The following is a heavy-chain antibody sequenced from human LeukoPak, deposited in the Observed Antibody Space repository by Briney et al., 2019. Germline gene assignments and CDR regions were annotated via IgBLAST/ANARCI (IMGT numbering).Heavy chain of an antibody. V-gene: IGHV4-4*07. CDR2: IYTSGTT. CDR1: GGSISSFY. J-gene: IGHJ3*02. CDR3: VRGHLVGGWFKYDAFDI. D-gene: IGHD6-19*01. Sequence: ASETLSLTCSVSGGSISSFYCNWMRQPAGKGLEWIGRIYTSGTTTYNPSLKSRVTISLDTSKKHFSLKLSSVTAADTAIYYCVRGHLVGGWFKYDAFDIWGQGTMVTVSS.